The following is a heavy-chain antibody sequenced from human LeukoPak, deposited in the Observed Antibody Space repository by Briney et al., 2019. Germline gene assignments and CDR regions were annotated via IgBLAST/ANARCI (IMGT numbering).Heavy chain of an antibody. V-gene: IGHV5-51*01. Sequence: GESLKISCKGSGYSFPSYWIGWVRQMPGQGLEWMGIIYPGDSDTQYSPSFQGQVTLSVDKSISTAYLQLSSLNASDTAIYYCARHIARRGFWSGYTYDYYYYMDVWGKGTTVTVSS. J-gene: IGHJ6*03. CDR3: ARHIARRGFWSGYTYDYYYYMDV. D-gene: IGHD3-3*01. CDR1: GYSFPSYW. CDR2: IYPGDSDT.